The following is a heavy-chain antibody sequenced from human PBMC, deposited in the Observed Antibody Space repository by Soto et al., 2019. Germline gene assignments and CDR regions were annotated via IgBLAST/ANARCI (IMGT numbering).Heavy chain of an antibody. V-gene: IGHV3-23*01. CDR1: GFTFSAYA. D-gene: IGHD2-8*01. J-gene: IGHJ3*02. CDR2: VGGSDTDK. CDR3: AKDATAVNGVWDPFDM. Sequence: ELQLLESGGGVVQPGGSLRLSCAASGFTFSAYAMIWVRQAPGKGLQWVSGVGGSDTDKHYADSVRGRFTVSRDKSKNTMYLQMNSLRADDTAVYYCAKDATAVNGVWDPFDMWGQGTEVTVSS.